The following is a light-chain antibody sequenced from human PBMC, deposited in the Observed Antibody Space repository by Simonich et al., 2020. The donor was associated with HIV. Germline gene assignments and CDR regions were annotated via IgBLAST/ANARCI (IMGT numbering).Light chain of an antibody. CDR1: QSVLYSSNNKNY. CDR3: QQYYDTPYT. Sequence: DIVMTQSPDSLAVSLGERASINCRSAQSVLYSSNNKNYLAWYQKKPGQPPKLLIYWASTREYGVPDRFSGSGSGTDFNLTISSLQAEDVAVYYCQQYYDTPYTFGQGTKLEIK. CDR2: WAS. V-gene: IGKV4-1*01. J-gene: IGKJ2*01.